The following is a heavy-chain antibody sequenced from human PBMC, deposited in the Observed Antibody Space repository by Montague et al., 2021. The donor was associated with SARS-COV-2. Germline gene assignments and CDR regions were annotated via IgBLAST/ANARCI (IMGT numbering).Heavy chain of an antibody. Sequence: LVKPTQTLTLTCTVSGGSISSYYWSWIRQPPGKGLEWIGYIYYSGSTNYNPSLKSRVTISVDTSKNQFSLKLSSVTAADTAVYYCARGRQQLVFDYWGQGTLVTVSS. CDR3: ARGRQQLVFDY. J-gene: IGHJ4*02. CDR2: IYYSGST. D-gene: IGHD6-13*01. CDR1: GGSISSYY. V-gene: IGHV4-59*01.